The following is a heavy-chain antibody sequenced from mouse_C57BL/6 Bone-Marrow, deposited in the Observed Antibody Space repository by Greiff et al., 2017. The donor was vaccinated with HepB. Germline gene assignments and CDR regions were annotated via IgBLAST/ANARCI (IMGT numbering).Heavy chain of an antibody. Sequence: QVESGGGLVKPGGSLKLSCAASGFTFSDYGMHWVRQAPEKGLEWVAYISSGSSTIYYADTVKGRFTISRDNAKNTLFLQMTSLRSEDTAMYYCARGDGYYVWYFDVWGTGTTVTVSS. V-gene: IGHV5-17*01. J-gene: IGHJ1*03. D-gene: IGHD2-3*01. CDR2: ISSGSSTI. CDR1: GFTFSDYG. CDR3: ARGDGYYVWYFDV.